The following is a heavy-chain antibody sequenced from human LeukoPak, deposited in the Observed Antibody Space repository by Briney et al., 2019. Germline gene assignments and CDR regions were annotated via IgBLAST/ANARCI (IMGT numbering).Heavy chain of an antibody. CDR1: GLTFSSYA. CDR3: ANPGSPYYYDSSDAFDI. V-gene: IGHV3-23*01. D-gene: IGHD3-22*01. CDR2: ISGSGGST. J-gene: IGHJ3*02. Sequence: PGGSLRLSCAASGLTFSSYAMSWVRQAPGKGLEWVSAISGSGGSTYYADSVKGRFTISRDNSKNTLYLQMNSLRAEDTAVYYCANPGSPYYYDSSDAFDIWGQGTMVTVSS.